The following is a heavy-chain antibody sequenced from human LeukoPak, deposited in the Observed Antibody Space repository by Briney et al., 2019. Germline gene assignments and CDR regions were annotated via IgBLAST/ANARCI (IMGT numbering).Heavy chain of an antibody. D-gene: IGHD2-8*01. Sequence: GGSLRLSCAGSGFMFSSYWMSWVRQAPGKGLEWVANINQGGSEIYYVDPVKGRFTISRDNAEKSLVLQMNSLRADDTAMYYCARDQNGALDIWGQGTMVSVSS. V-gene: IGHV3-7*01. J-gene: IGHJ3*02. CDR1: GFMFSSYW. CDR2: INQGGSEI. CDR3: ARDQNGALDI.